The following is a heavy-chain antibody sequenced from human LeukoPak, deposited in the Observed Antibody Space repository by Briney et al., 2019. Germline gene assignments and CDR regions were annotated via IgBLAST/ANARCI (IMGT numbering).Heavy chain of an antibody. CDR1: GYSISSGYY. V-gene: IGHV4-38-2*02. J-gene: IGHJ4*02. D-gene: IGHD3-3*02. CDR3: ARLRRSRLAEFDY. Sequence: SETLSFTCTVSGYSISSGYYWGWIRQPPGKGLKWIGSISHSGSTYYNPSLKSRVTISVDTSNNQFSLKLSSLTAADTAVYYCARLRRSRLAEFDYWGQGTLVTVSS. CDR2: ISHSGST.